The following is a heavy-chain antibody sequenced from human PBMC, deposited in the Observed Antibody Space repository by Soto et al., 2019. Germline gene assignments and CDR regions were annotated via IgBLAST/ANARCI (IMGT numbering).Heavy chain of an antibody. CDR3: ARGSTVTNYYYYYYMDV. Sequence: GGSLRLSCAASGFTVSSNYMSWVRQAPGKGLEWVSVIYSGGSTYYADSVKGRFTISRDNSKNTLYLQMNSLRAEDTAVYYCARGSTVTNYYYYYYMDVWGKGTTVTVSS. J-gene: IGHJ6*03. CDR1: GFTVSSNY. CDR2: IYSGGST. D-gene: IGHD4-4*01. V-gene: IGHV3-66*01.